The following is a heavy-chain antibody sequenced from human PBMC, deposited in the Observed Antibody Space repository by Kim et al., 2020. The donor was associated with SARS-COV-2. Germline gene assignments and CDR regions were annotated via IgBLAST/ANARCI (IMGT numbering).Heavy chain of an antibody. CDR1: GGSFSGYY. Sequence: SETLSLTCAVYGGSFSGYYWSWIRQPPGKGLEWIGEINHSGSTNYNPSLKSRVTISVDTSKNQFSLKLSSVTAADTAVYYCAREIRSIAAAGTQGFYYYGMDVWGQGTTVTVSS. CDR3: AREIRSIAAAGTQGFYYYGMDV. V-gene: IGHV4-34*01. D-gene: IGHD6-13*01. CDR2: INHSGST. J-gene: IGHJ6*02.